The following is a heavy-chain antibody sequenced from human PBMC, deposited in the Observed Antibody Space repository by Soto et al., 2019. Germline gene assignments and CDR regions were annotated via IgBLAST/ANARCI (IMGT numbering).Heavy chain of an antibody. CDR1: GYTFTSYD. Sequence: QVQLVQSGAEVKKPGASVKVSCKASGYTFTSYDINWVRQATGQGLEWVGWMNPNSGNTGYAQKFQGRVTMTRNTSISTAYMELSSLRSEDTAVYYCARERSAAGTGWFDPWGQGTLVTVSS. J-gene: IGHJ5*02. V-gene: IGHV1-8*01. CDR3: ARERSAAGTGWFDP. D-gene: IGHD6-13*01. CDR2: MNPNSGNT.